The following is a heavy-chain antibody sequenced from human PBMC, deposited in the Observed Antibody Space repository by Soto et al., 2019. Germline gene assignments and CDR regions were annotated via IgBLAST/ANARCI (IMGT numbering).Heavy chain of an antibody. Sequence: PGGSLRLSCAASGFTFSSYAVHWVRQAPGKGLEWVAVISYDGSNKYYADSVKGRFTISRDNSKNTLYLQMNSLRAEDTAVYYCAKELGGDYSAAFDYWGQGTLVTVSS. CDR3: AKELGGDYSAAFDY. CDR2: ISYDGSNK. CDR1: GFTFSSYA. D-gene: IGHD4-17*01. V-gene: IGHV3-30-3*01. J-gene: IGHJ4*02.